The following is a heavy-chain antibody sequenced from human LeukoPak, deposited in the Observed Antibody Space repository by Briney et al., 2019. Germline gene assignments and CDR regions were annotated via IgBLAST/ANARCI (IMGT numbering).Heavy chain of an antibody. Sequence: ASVKVSCKVSGYTLTELSMHWVRHAPGNGLEWMGGFDPEDGETIYAQKFQGRVTMTEDTSTDTAYMELSSLRSEDTAVYYCATQYSSSWPIDYWGQGTLVTVSS. V-gene: IGHV1-24*01. CDR2: FDPEDGET. J-gene: IGHJ4*02. D-gene: IGHD6-13*01. CDR3: ATQYSSSWPIDY. CDR1: GYTLTELS.